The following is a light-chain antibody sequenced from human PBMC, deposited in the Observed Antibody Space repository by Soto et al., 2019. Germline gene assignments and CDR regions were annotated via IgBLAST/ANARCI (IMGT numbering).Light chain of an antibody. CDR3: MQAQHTPPWT. CDR2: FGS. J-gene: IGKJ1*01. CDR1: QSLLQRNGFNY. V-gene: IGKV2-28*01. Sequence: DIVMPPSPLSLPVTPGEPASISCRSSQSLLQRNGFNYLDWYLQKPGQSPQLLISFGSNRASGGPDRFSGSGSGTDFTPKISRVEAEDVGVYDGMQAQHTPPWTFGQGTRLEI.